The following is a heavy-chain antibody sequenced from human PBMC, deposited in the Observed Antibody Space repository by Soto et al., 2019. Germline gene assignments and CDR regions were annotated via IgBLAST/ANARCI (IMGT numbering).Heavy chain of an antibody. V-gene: IGHV1-69*13. CDR1: GGTFSSYA. CDR3: ARDFYLSDYGDYITLDY. Sequence: VASVKVSCKASGGTFSSYAISWVRQAPGQGLEWMGGIIPIFGTANYAQKFQGRVTITADESTSTAYMELSSLRSEDTAVYYCARDFYLSDYGDYITLDYWGQGTLVTVYS. D-gene: IGHD4-17*01. CDR2: IIPIFGTA. J-gene: IGHJ4*02.